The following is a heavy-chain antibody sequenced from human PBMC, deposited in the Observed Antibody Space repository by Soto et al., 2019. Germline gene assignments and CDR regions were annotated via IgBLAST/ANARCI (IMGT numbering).Heavy chain of an antibody. Sequence: SETLSLTCTVSGGSISSGGYYWSWIRQHPGKGLEWIGYIYYSGSTYYNPSLKSRVTISVDTSKNQFSLKLSSVTAADTAVYYCARWKRPYYYDSSGYPNPDYWGQGTLVTVSS. CDR3: ARWKRPYYYDSSGYPNPDY. D-gene: IGHD3-22*01. V-gene: IGHV4-31*03. CDR2: IYYSGST. J-gene: IGHJ4*02. CDR1: GGSISSGGYY.